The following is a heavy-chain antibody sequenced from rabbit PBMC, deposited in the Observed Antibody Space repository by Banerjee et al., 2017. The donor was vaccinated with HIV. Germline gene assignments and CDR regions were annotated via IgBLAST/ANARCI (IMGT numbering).Heavy chain of an antibody. Sequence: QEQLVESGGGLVQPEGSLALTCKASGFTLSGYWMCWVRQAPGKGLEWIACINTSSGNTVYASWAKGRFTISRTSSTTVTLQMTSLTAADTATYLCARDLAGVIGWNFNLWGQGTLVTVS. D-gene: IGHD4-1*01. CDR3: ARDLAGVIGWNFNL. CDR1: GFTLSGYW. V-gene: IGHV1S45*01. J-gene: IGHJ4*01. CDR2: INTSSGNT.